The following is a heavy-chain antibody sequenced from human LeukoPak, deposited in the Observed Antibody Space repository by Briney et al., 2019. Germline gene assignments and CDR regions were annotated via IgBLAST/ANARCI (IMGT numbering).Heavy chain of an antibody. CDR3: ATGRAWGDYITMVRGVIPFDY. J-gene: IGHJ4*02. CDR1: GYTFTGYY. V-gene: IGHV1-2*04. CDR2: INPNSGGT. D-gene: IGHD3-10*01. Sequence: GASVKVSCKASGYTFTGYYMHWVRQAPGQGLEWMGWINPNSGGTNYAQKFQGWVTMTRDTSISTAYMELSRLRSDDTAVYYCATGRAWGDYITMVRGVIPFDYWGQGTLVTVSS.